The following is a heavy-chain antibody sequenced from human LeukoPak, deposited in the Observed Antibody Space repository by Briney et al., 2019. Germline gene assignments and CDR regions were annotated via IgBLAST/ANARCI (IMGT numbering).Heavy chain of an antibody. J-gene: IGHJ4*02. V-gene: IGHV3-7*01. Sequence: GGSLRLSCAVSGLTFRSYWMSWVRQAPGKGLEWVANINLDGTEEHYVDSSLKGRFTISRDNAKNSLYLQMTSLRVGDTAVYYCASGRHDFLHWGQGTLVTVSS. D-gene: IGHD3/OR15-3a*01. CDR3: ASGRHDFLH. CDR1: GLTFRSYW. CDR2: INLDGTEE.